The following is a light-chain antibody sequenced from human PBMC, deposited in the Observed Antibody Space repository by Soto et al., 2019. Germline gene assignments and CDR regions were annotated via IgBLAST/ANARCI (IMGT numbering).Light chain of an antibody. CDR3: QQRSDWPVT. V-gene: IGKV3-11*01. CDR1: QSISDT. CDR2: ATS. J-gene: IGKJ3*01. Sequence: EIVMTQSPATLSVSPGGRATLSCRASQSISDTLAWYQQKPGQAPRLLVYATSNRATGIPARFSGSGSEADFTLTISGLEPEDFAVYYCQQRSDWPVTFGPGTKVDIK.